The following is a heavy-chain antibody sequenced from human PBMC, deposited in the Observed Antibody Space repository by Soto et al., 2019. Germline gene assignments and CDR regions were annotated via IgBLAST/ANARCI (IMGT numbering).Heavy chain of an antibody. CDR2: ISFDGNNK. J-gene: IGHJ4*02. CDR3: ARALGIAAAGLNH. D-gene: IGHD6-13*01. V-gene: IGHV3-30-3*01. CDR1: GFTFSSYA. Sequence: QVQLVESGGGMVQPGRSLRLSCAASGFTFSSYAMHWVRRAPGKGLEWVAVISFDGNNKYNADSVKGRFTISRDNSKNTLYLQMDTLRVEDTAVYYCARALGIAAAGLNHWGQGTLVTVSS.